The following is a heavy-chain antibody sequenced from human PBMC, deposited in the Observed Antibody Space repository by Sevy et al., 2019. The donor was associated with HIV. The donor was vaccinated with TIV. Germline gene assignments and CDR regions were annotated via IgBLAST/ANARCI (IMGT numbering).Heavy chain of an antibody. V-gene: IGHV3-23*01. CDR2: ISGNGGST. D-gene: IGHD3-22*01. J-gene: IGHJ6*02. CDR1: AFTFSNYA. CDR3: AKVRLPDYYDSRAYLDMDV. Sequence: GGSLRLSCAASAFTFSNYAMSWVRQAPGKGLEWVSAISGNGGSTDYADFVKGRFTISRDNSKDTLYLQMNSLRAEDTAVFYCAKVRLPDYYDSRAYLDMDVWGQGTTVTVSS.